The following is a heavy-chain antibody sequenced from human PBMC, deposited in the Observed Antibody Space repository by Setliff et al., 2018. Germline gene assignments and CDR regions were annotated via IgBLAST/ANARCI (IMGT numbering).Heavy chain of an antibody. J-gene: IGHJ4*02. D-gene: IGHD2-21*02. Sequence: ASVKVSCKASGYTFTRYYMHWVRQAPGQGLEWMGIISPRGGSISYAQKFQGRVTMTTDASTSTAYMELRSLRSDDTAVYYCARVRPCGADCSTGVGGPFDFDFWGQGTLVTVSS. CDR3: ARVRPCGADCSTGVGGPFDFDF. CDR2: ISPRGGSI. V-gene: IGHV1-46*01. CDR1: GYTFTRYY.